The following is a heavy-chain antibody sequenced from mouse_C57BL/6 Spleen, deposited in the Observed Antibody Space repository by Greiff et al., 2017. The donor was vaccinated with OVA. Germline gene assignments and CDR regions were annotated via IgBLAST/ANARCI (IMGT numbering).Heavy chain of an antibody. CDR3: AREDGNYEDYYAMDY. D-gene: IGHD2-1*01. Sequence: QVQLQQSGPELVKPGASVKISCKASGYSFTSYYIHWVKQRPGQGLEWIGWIYPGSGNTKYNEKFKGKATLTADTSSSTAYMQLSSLTSEDSAVYYCAREDGNYEDYYAMDYWGQGTSVTVSS. J-gene: IGHJ4*01. V-gene: IGHV1-66*01. CDR2: IYPGSGNT. CDR1: GYSFTSYY.